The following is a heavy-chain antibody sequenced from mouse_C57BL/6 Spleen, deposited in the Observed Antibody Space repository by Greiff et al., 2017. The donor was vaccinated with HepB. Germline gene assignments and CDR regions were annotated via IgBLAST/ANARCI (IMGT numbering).Heavy chain of an antibody. CDR2: IYPGSGST. D-gene: IGHD2-1*01. J-gene: IGHJ2*01. CDR3: ARSEDYGNLYYFDY. CDR1: GYTFTSYW. Sequence: QVHVKQPGAELVKPGASVKMSCKASGYTFTSYWITWVKQRPGQGLEWIGDIYPGSGSTNYNEKFKSKATLTVDTSSSTAYMQLSSLTSEDSAVYYCARSEDYGNLYYFDYWGQGTTLTVSS. V-gene: IGHV1-55*01.